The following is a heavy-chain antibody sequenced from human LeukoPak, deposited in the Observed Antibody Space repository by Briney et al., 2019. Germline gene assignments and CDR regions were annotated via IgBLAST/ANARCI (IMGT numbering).Heavy chain of an antibody. CDR2: ISGSGGST. V-gene: IGHV3-23*01. Sequence: GGSLRLSCAASGFTVSTNYMSWVRQAPGKGLEWVSAISGSGGSTYYADSVKDRFTISRDNSKNTVYLQMHSLRADDTAVYYCAKGSYYYDTSGYFDSWGHGALVTVSS. D-gene: IGHD3-22*01. CDR1: GFTVSTNY. CDR3: AKGSYYYDTSGYFDS. J-gene: IGHJ4*01.